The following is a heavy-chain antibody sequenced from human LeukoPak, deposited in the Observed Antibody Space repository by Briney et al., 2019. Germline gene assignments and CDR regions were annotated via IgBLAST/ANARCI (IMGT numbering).Heavy chain of an antibody. Sequence: GESLKISCKGSGYSFTSYWIGWVRQMPGKGLEWMGIIYPGDSDIRYSPSFQGQVPISADKSISTAYLQWSSLKASDTAMYYCARREFGMVRGVANFDYWGQGTLVTVSS. V-gene: IGHV5-51*01. CDR1: GYSFTSYW. CDR3: ARREFGMVRGVANFDY. J-gene: IGHJ4*02. CDR2: IYPGDSDI. D-gene: IGHD3-10*01.